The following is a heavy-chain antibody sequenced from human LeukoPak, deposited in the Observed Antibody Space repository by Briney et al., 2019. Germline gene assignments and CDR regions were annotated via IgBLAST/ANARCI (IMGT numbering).Heavy chain of an antibody. Sequence: QSGGSLRLSCAASGFTFSSYWMSWVRQAPGKGLEWVANIKQDGSEKYYVDSVKGRFTISRDNAKNSLYLQMNSLRAEDTAVYYCARSMVRGANDASDIWGQGTMVTVSS. D-gene: IGHD3-10*01. CDR2: IKQDGSEK. CDR1: GFTFSSYW. V-gene: IGHV3-7*03. J-gene: IGHJ3*02. CDR3: ARSMVRGANDASDI.